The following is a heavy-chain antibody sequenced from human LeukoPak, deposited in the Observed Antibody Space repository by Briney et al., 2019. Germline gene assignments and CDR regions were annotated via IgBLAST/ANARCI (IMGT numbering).Heavy chain of an antibody. CDR3: GRGLRHQESFNFDY. CDR1: GGSFSGYY. CDR2: INHSGST. V-gene: IGHV4-34*01. J-gene: IGHJ4*02. Sequence: SETLSLTCAVYGGSFSGYYWSWIRQPPGKGLEWIGEINHSGSTNYNPSLKSRVTISVDTSKNQFSLKLSSVTAADTAVYYCGRGLRHQESFNFDYWGQGTLVTVSS.